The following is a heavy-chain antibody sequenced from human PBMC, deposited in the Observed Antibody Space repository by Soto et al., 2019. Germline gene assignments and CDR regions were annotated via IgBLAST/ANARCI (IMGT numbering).Heavy chain of an antibody. CDR2: ISDNRRST. J-gene: IGHJ5*02. V-gene: IGHV3-74*01. D-gene: IGHD1-26*01. Sequence: GGSLRLSCAASGFTFSNYWMQWVRQAPGKGLVWVSRISDNRRSTHYADSVKGRFTISRDNAKNTMYLQMNSLRAEDTAVYYCARQAAGGLDPWGQGALVTVSS. CDR3: ARQAAGGLDP. CDR1: GFTFSNYW.